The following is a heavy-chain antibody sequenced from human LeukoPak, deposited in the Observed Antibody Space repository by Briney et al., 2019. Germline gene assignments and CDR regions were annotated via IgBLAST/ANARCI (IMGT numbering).Heavy chain of an antibody. CDR2: IYHSGST. J-gene: IGHJ6*03. CDR1: GDSISSYY. Sequence: SETLSLACTVSGDSISSYYWGWIRQPPGKGLQWIGTIYHSGSTIYHPSLQSRVTISVDTSKNQFSLKLTSVTAADTAVYYCAREVVAAIGTGYYFYYMDVWGKGTTVTISS. V-gene: IGHV4-59*01. D-gene: IGHD2-15*01. CDR3: AREVVAAIGTGYYFYYMDV.